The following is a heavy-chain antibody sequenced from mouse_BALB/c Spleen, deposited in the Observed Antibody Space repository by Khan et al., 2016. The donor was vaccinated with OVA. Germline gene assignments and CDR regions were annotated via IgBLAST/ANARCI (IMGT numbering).Heavy chain of an antibody. CDR2: ISTNYGDA. CDR3: VRGGKFAY. Sequence: QVQLKQSGAELVRPGVSVKISCKASGYTFTDYAMHWVKQRHSKSLEWIGVISTNYGDADYNQKFQGKASMTVDRSSSLVYMELARLTSEDSAIYYCVRGGKFAYWGQGTLVIVSA. D-gene: IGHD1-1*02. V-gene: IGHV1S137*01. J-gene: IGHJ3*01. CDR1: GYTFTDYA.